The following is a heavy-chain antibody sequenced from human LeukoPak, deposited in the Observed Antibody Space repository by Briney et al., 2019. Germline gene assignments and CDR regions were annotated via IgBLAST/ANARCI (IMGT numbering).Heavy chain of an antibody. V-gene: IGHV1-46*01. Sequence: ASVKVSCKASGYTFTSYYMHWVRQAPGQGLEWMGIINPSGGSTSYAQKFQGRVTMTRDTSTSTVYMELSSLRSDDTAVYYCARDHGVIGTRGGRIYGMDVWGQGTTVTVSS. CDR2: INPSGGST. CDR1: GYTFTSYY. J-gene: IGHJ6*02. D-gene: IGHD3-10*01. CDR3: ARDHGVIGTRGGRIYGMDV.